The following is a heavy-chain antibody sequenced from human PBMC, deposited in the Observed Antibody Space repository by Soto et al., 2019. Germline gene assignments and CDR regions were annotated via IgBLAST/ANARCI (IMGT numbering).Heavy chain of an antibody. V-gene: IGHV3-23*01. CDR1: GFTFSSYA. Sequence: EVQLLESGGGLVQPGGSLRLSCAASGFTFSSYAMSWVRQAPGKGLEWVSGISGSGGSTYSADSVKGRFTISRDNSKNTRYVQMNSLRAEDTAVYYCAKGSSSFSSSSGAAPGLFNYWGQGTLVTVSS. CDR3: AKGSSSFSSSSGAAPGLFNY. D-gene: IGHD6-6*01. J-gene: IGHJ4*02. CDR2: ISGSGGST.